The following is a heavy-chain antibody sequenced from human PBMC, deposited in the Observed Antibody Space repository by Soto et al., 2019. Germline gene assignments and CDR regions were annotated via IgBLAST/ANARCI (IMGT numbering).Heavy chain of an antibody. CDR1: GGSISSSSYY. D-gene: IGHD6-19*01. CDR3: ARHEASSYVMDD. CDR2: IYYSGST. J-gene: IGHJ6*02. Sequence: PSETLSFTCTVSGGSISSSSYYLGWILQPPWKGLEWIGSIYYSGSTYYNPSLKSRVTISGDTSKNQFPLKMSSVTAADTAVYYCARHEASSYVMDDWGQGTTVTVSS. V-gene: IGHV4-39*01.